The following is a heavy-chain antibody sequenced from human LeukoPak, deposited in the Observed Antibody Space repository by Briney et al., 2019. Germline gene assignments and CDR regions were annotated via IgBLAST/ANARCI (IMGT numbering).Heavy chain of an antibody. CDR2: INHSGST. V-gene: IGHV4-34*01. D-gene: IGHD3-10*01. CDR3: ARGGGGILWFGELRRWWFDP. J-gene: IGHJ5*02. CDR1: GGSFSGYY. Sequence: SETLSLTCAVYGGSFSGYYWSWIRQPPGKGLEWIGEINHSGSTNYNPSLKSRVTISVDTSKNQFSLKLSSVTAADTAVYYCARGGGGILWFGELRRWWFDPWGQGTLVTVSS.